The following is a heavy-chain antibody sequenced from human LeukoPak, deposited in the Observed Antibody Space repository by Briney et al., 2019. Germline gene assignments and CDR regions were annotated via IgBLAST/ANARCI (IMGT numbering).Heavy chain of an antibody. J-gene: IGHJ4*02. V-gene: IGHV3-48*03. D-gene: IGHD5-24*01. Sequence: PGGSLRLSCAASGFTFSSYEMNWVRQAPGKGLEWVSYISSSGSTIYYADSVKGRFTISRDNAKNLLYLQMNSLRAEDTAVYYCARDYWMATIRYFDYWGQGTLVTVSS. CDR1: GFTFSSYE. CDR2: ISSSGSTI. CDR3: ARDYWMATIRYFDY.